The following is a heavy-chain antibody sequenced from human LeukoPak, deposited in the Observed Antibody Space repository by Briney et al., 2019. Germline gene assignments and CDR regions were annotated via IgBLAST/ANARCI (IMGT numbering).Heavy chain of an antibody. V-gene: IGHV3-74*01. Sequence: GGSLRLSCAASGFTFSSYWMHWVRQAPGKGLVWVSRINSDGSGTSYADSVKGRFTISRDNAKNTLYLQMNSLRAEDTAVYYCARVPSMYDDSSGYFDYWGQGTLVTVSS. J-gene: IGHJ4*02. CDR1: GFTFSSYW. CDR3: ARVPSMYDDSSGYFDY. D-gene: IGHD3-22*01. CDR2: INSDGSGT.